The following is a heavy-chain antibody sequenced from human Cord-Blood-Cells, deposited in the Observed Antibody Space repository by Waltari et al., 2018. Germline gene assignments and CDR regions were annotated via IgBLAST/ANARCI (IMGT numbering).Heavy chain of an antibody. CDR2: INPNSGGT. Sequence: QVQLVQSGAEVKKPAASVKVSCKACGYTCTGYYMHWGRQAPGQGLEWMGWINPNSGGTNYAQKFQGRVTMTRDTSISTAYMELSRLRSDDTAVYYCARGLYYDILTGSADAFDIWGQGTMVTVSS. V-gene: IGHV1-2*02. D-gene: IGHD3-9*01. CDR3: ARGLYYDILTGSADAFDI. J-gene: IGHJ3*02. CDR1: GYTCTGYY.